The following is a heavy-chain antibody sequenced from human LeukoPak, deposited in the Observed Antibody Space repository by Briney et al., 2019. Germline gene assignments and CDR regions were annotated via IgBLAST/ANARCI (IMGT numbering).Heavy chain of an antibody. CDR1: GFTFSSYA. CDR2: ISGCGGST. D-gene: IGHD3-9*01. J-gene: IGHJ4*02. Sequence: GGSLRLSCAASGFTFSSYAMSWVRQAPGKGLEWVSAISGCGGSTYYADSVKGRFTISRDNSKNTLYLQMNSLRAEDTAVYYCAKGPLFYDILTGYYPSYFDYWGQGTLVTVSS. CDR3: AKGPLFYDILTGYYPSYFDY. V-gene: IGHV3-23*01.